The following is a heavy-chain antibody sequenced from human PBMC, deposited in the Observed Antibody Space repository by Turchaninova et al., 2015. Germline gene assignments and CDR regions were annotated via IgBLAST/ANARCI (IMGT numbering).Heavy chain of an antibody. CDR3: ARGFDPVYRRTLVRGVIRGPFDF. CDR2: INYIVSP. CDR1: GGPFHGFY. J-gene: IGHJ4*02. Sequence: QVQLQQWGAGLWKPSEALSVTCAFYGGPFHGFYWNCVRQPPRKGLEWIAEINYIVSPNYHPSLKGRVTISVDTSKNQFSLKLSSLTAADTAVYYCARGFDPVYRRTLVRGVIRGPFDFWGRGALVTVSS. D-gene: IGHD3-10*01. V-gene: IGHV4-34*01.